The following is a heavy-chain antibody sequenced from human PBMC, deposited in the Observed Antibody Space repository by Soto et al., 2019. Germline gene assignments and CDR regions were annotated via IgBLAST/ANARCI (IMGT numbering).Heavy chain of an antibody. J-gene: IGHJ4*02. CDR3: TRGRSMIANDDFEY. D-gene: IGHD2-21*01. Sequence: QVQLVESGGGVVQPGTSLRLSCAASGFAVSSYSMHWVRQAPGKGLEWVAAMSFDGISKYFADSVKGRFKISRDTSKNTWSLEMESLGVEDSALYHCTRGRSMIANDDFEYWGQGTQVTVSS. CDR1: GFAVSSYS. V-gene: IGHV3-30-3*01. CDR2: MSFDGISK.